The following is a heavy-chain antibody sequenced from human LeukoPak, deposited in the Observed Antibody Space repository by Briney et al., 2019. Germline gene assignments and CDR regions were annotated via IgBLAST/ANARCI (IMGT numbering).Heavy chain of an antibody. Sequence: SVKVSCKASGGTFSSYAISWVRQAPGQGLEWMGGIIPIFGTANYAQKFQGRVTITTDESTSTAYMELSSLRSEDTAVYYCARGVEFNYYYYYIDVWGKGTTVTVSS. J-gene: IGHJ6*03. V-gene: IGHV1-69*05. D-gene: IGHD3-3*01. CDR2: IIPIFGTA. CDR3: ARGVEFNYYYYYIDV. CDR1: GGTFSSYA.